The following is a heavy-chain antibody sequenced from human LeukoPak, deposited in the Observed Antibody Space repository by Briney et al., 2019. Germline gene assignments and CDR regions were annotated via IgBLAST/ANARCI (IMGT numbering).Heavy chain of an antibody. CDR3: GRDWDGVRGVKIDS. CDR2: ISYDGKSQ. V-gene: IGHV3-30*04. Sequence: PGGSLRLSCAASGFTFSNYAMHWVRQVPGKGLDWVAVISYDGKSQYYTDSVKGRFTISRDNSKNMLYLQMNSLITEDTALYYCGRDWDGVRGVKIDSWGQETLVIVSS. D-gene: IGHD3-10*01. CDR1: GFTFSNYA. J-gene: IGHJ4*02.